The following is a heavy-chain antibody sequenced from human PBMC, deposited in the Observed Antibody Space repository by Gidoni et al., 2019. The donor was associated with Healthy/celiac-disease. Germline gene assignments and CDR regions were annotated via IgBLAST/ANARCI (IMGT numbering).Heavy chain of an antibody. D-gene: IGHD4-17*01. CDR2: ISSSSSTI. J-gene: IGHJ3*02. CDR1: GFTFSSYS. CDR3: ARTPPGDGDYVGAFDI. V-gene: IGHV3-48*02. Sequence: EVQLVESGGGLVQPGGSLRLSCAASGFTFSSYSMNWVRQAPGKGLEWVSYISSSSSTIYYADSVKGRFTISRDNAKNSLYLQMNSLRDEDTAVYYCARTPPGDGDYVGAFDIWGQGTMVTVSS.